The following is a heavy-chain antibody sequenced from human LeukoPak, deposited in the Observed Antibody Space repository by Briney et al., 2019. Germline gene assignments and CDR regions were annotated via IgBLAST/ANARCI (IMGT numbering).Heavy chain of an antibody. D-gene: IGHD3-22*01. CDR1: GCSISSYY. Sequence: SETLSLTCTASGCSISSYYWSWIRQPPGKGLEWIGYIYYSGSTNYNPSLKSRVTISVDTSKNQFSLKLSSVTAADTAVYYCARVDSSGYHFDYWGQGTLVTVSS. V-gene: IGHV4-59*01. J-gene: IGHJ4*02. CDR2: IYYSGST. CDR3: ARVDSSGYHFDY.